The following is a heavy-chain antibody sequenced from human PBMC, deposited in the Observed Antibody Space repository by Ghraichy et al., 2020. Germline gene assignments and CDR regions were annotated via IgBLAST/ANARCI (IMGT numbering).Heavy chain of an antibody. CDR1: GFTFSSYA. V-gene: IGHV3-30*04. D-gene: IGHD6-19*01. CDR3: AREATGAGGKAVAGFFDY. Sequence: GGSLRLSCAASGFTFSSYAMHWVRQAPGKGLEWVAVISYDGSNKYYADSVKGRFTISRDNSKNTLYLQMNSLRAEDTAVYYCAREATGAGGKAVAGFFDYWGQGTLVTVSS. CDR2: ISYDGSNK. J-gene: IGHJ4*02.